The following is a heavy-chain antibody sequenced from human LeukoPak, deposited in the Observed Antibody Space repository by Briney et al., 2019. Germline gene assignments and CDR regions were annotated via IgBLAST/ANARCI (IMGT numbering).Heavy chain of an antibody. D-gene: IGHD6-13*01. Sequence: SETLSLTCAVYGGSFNGYYWSWIRQPPGKGLEWIGEINHSGSTNYNPSLKSRVTISVDKSKNQFSLKLSSVTAADTAVYYCARDRSSWSDAFDIWGQGTMVTVSS. CDR3: ARDRSSWSDAFDI. J-gene: IGHJ3*02. CDR1: GGSFNGYY. CDR2: INHSGST. V-gene: IGHV4-34*01.